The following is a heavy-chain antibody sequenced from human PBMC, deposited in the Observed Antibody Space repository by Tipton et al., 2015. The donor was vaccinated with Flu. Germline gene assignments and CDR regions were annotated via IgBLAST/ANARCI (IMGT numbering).Heavy chain of an antibody. V-gene: IGHV1-18*04. CDR3: ARSGIYTTAWHWAS. Sequence: QLVQSGAEVKKPGASVKVSCKASGYTLTSYGISWVRQAPGQGLEWMGWISDYSGNINYAQKFQGRVTMTTDTSTNTAYMELRSLRSDDTAVYYCARSGIYTTAWHWASWGQGTLVTVSA. J-gene: IGHJ5*02. CDR2: ISDYSGNI. CDR1: GYTLTSYG. D-gene: IGHD2/OR15-2a*01.